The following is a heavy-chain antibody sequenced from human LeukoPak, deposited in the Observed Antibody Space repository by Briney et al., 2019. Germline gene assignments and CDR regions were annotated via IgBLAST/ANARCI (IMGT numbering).Heavy chain of an antibody. CDR1: GGSISSGNYY. CDR2: IYYSGST. CDR3: ARRGYSYDYFDY. Sequence: SETLSLTCTVSGGSISSGNYYWGWIRQPPGTGLEWIGNIYYSGSTYYNPSLKSRVTISVDTSKNQFSLKLSSVTAADTAVYYCARRGYSYDYFDYWGQGTLVTVSS. J-gene: IGHJ4*02. V-gene: IGHV4-39*01. D-gene: IGHD5-18*01.